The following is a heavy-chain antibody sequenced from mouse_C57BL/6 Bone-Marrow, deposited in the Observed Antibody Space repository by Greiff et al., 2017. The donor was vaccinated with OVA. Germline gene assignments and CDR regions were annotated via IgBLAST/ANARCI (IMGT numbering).Heavy chain of an antibody. Sequence: VQLQQPGAELVRPGTSVKLSCKASGYTFTSYWMHWVKQRPGQCLEWIGVIDPSDSYTNYNQKFKGKATLTVDTSSSTAYMQLSSLTSEDSAVYYCASVATDAMDYWGQGTSVTVSS. J-gene: IGHJ4*01. V-gene: IGHV1-59*01. D-gene: IGHD1-1*02. CDR3: ASVATDAMDY. CDR2: IDPSDSYT. CDR1: GYTFTSYW.